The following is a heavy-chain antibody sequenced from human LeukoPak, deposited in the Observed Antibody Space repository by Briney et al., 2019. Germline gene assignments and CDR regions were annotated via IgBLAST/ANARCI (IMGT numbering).Heavy chain of an antibody. CDR3: AREEGLTVTIDY. CDR2: ISYDGSNK. D-gene: IGHD4-17*01. Sequence: GGSLRLSCAASGLTFSSYAMHWVRQAPGKGLEWVAVISYDGSNKYYADSVKGRFTISRDNSKNTLYLQMNSLRAEDTAVYYCAREEGLTVTIDYWGHGTLVTVSS. V-gene: IGHV3-30-3*01. CDR1: GLTFSSYA. J-gene: IGHJ4*01.